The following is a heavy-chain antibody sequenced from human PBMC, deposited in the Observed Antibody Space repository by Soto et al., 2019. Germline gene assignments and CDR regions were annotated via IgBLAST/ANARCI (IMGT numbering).Heavy chain of an antibody. Sequence: QVQLVQSGAELRKPGSSVKVSCKASGGTFSDYTINGVRQAPGQRLEWMGGIIPIFDTANYAEKFQGRVMITADESTSTSFMEVSSLRSEDTAVYYCARHGTLTGYSHGMDVWGQGTMVTVSS. CDR2: IIPIFDTA. V-gene: IGHV1-69*01. CDR3: ARHGTLTGYSHGMDV. CDR1: GGTFSDYT. D-gene: IGHD1-1*01. J-gene: IGHJ6*02.